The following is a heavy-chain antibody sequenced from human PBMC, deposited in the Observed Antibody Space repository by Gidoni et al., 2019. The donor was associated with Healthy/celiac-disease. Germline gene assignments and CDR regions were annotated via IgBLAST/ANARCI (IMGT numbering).Heavy chain of an antibody. J-gene: IGHJ6*03. Sequence: EVQLLESGGGLVQPGGSLRLSCAASGFTFSSYAMSWVRQAPGKGLEWVSAISGSGGSTYYADSVKGRFTISRDNSKNTLYLQMNSLRAEDTAVYYCAKDSVVVVADDSINYYYYYMDVWGKGTTVTVSS. CDR1: GFTFSSYA. D-gene: IGHD2-15*01. CDR2: ISGSGGST. V-gene: IGHV3-23*01. CDR3: AKDSVVVVADDSINYYYYYMDV.